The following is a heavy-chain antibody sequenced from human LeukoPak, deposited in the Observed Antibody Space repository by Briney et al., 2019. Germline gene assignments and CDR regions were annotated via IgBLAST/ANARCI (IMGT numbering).Heavy chain of an antibody. D-gene: IGHD3-10*02. Sequence: SETLSLTCAVYGGSFSGYYWIWIRQPPGKGLEYIGYIYYTGTTNCNPSFKSRVTMSVDTSKNQISLKLSSVTAADTAVYYCARWNYYDRSRSFDIWGQGTMVSVSS. J-gene: IGHJ3*02. CDR3: ARWNYYDRSRSFDI. V-gene: IGHV4-59*01. CDR1: GGSFSGYY. CDR2: IYYTGTT.